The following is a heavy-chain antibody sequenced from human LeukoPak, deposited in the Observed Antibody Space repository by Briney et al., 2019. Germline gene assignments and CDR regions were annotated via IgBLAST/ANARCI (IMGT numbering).Heavy chain of an antibody. CDR2: IYWDDDK. Sequence: EACPTPVNPTQTLPLTCTFSGVSPRPSGGGVGWIPPPPGKDLGWVAFIYWDDDKRYSPSLKSRLTITKDTSKNQVVLTMTNMDPVDTATYYCAHSEDTALVHDAFDIWGQGTMVTVSS. D-gene: IGHD5-18*01. V-gene: IGHV2-5*02. CDR1: GVSPRPSGGG. CDR3: AHSEDTALVHDAFDI. J-gene: IGHJ3*02.